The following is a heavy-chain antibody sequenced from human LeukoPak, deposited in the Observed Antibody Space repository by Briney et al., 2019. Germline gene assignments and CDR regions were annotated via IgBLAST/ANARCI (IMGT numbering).Heavy chain of an antibody. Sequence: KPGGSLRLSCAASGFTFSSYSMNWVRQAPGKGLEWVSSISSSSSYIYYADSVKGRFTISRDNAKNSLYLQMNSLRAEDTAVYYCARGGSSYDAFDIWGQGTMVTVSS. V-gene: IGHV3-21*01. CDR1: GFTFSSYS. J-gene: IGHJ3*02. D-gene: IGHD6-13*01. CDR2: ISSSSSYI. CDR3: ARGGSSYDAFDI.